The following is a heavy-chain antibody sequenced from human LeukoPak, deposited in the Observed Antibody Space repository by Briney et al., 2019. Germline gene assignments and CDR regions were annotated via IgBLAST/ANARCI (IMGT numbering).Heavy chain of an antibody. J-gene: IGHJ4*02. Sequence: GASVKVSCKASGGTFSSYAISWVRQAPGQGLEWMGRIIPILGIANYAQRFQGRVTITADKSTSTAYMELSSLRSEDTAVYYCARAAEPYYYDSSGYPPPDYWGQGTLVTVSS. CDR2: IIPILGIA. CDR3: ARAAEPYYYDSSGYPPPDY. D-gene: IGHD3-22*01. V-gene: IGHV1-69*04. CDR1: GGTFSSYA.